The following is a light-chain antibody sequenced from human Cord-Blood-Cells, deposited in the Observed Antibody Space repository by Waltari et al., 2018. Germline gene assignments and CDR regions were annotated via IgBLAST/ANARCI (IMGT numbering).Light chain of an antibody. Sequence: DIVMTQSPDSLAVSLGERATINCKSRQSVLYSSNNKNYCAWYQQKPGQPPKLLIYWASTRESGVPDRFSGSGSGTDFTLTISSLQAEDVAVYYCQQYYSTPWTFGQGTKVEIK. CDR2: WAS. V-gene: IGKV4-1*01. CDR1: QSVLYSSNNKNY. CDR3: QQYYSTPWT. J-gene: IGKJ1*01.